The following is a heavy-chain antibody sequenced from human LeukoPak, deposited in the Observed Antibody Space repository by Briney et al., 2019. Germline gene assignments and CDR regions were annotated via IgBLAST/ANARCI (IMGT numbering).Heavy chain of an antibody. CDR1: GASIGSGTW. V-gene: IGHV4-4*02. J-gene: IGHJ4*02. D-gene: IGHD2-15*01. CDR3: ASPSGASTS. CDR2: IFHSGST. Sequence: PSETLSLTCAVSGASIGSGTWWSWVRQPPRKGLEWIGDIFHSGSTNYNPSLKSRVTISVDKSKNQFSLKLTSVTAADTAVYYCASPSGASTSWGQGTLVTVSS.